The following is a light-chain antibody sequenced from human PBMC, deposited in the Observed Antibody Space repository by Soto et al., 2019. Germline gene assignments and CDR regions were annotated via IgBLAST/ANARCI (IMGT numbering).Light chain of an antibody. V-gene: IGKV3-11*01. CDR1: QSVSSY. Sequence: EIVLTQSPATLSLSPGERATLSCRASQSVSSYLAWYQQKPGQAPRLLIYDASNMATGIPARFSGSGSGTDFTLTISSLEPEDFAVYYWQQRSNWPTWTFGQGTKVEIK. CDR2: DAS. CDR3: QQRSNWPTWT. J-gene: IGKJ1*01.